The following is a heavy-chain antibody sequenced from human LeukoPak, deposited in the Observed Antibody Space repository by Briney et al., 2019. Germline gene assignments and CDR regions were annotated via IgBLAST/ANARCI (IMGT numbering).Heavy chain of an antibody. CDR1: GFTFSSYA. CDR2: ISGSGGST. Sequence: GGSLRLSCAASGFTFSSYAMSWVRQAPGKGLEWVSAISGSGGSTYYADSVKGRFTISRDNSKNTLYLQMNSLRAEDTAVYYCGKARIAAAGGYYYYGMDVWGQGTTVTVSS. J-gene: IGHJ6*02. D-gene: IGHD6-13*01. CDR3: GKARIAAAGGYYYYGMDV. V-gene: IGHV3-23*01.